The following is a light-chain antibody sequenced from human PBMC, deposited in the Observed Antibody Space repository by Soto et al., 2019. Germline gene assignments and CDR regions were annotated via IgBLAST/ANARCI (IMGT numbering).Light chain of an antibody. J-gene: IGLJ2*01. CDR3: TSYDGSYADVV. CDR1: SSDFGGTNY. V-gene: IGLV2-8*01. CDR2: EVT. Sequence: QSALTQPPSASGSPGQSVTISCTGASSDFGGTNYVSWYQQHQGKAPKLMIFEVTKRPSGVPDRFSGSKSGNTASLTVSVLQAEDDADYYCTSYDGSYADVVFGGGTKLTVL.